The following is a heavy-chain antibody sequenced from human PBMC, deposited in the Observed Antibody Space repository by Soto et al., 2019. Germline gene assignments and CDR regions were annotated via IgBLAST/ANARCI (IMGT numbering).Heavy chain of an antibody. CDR1: GFSLTTTPMG. Sequence: QITLKESGPALVKPTQTLTLTCTFSGFSLTTTPMGVGWIRQPPGKALEWLVVIYWDDDKRYSPSLKRRLTITKDTSQNEVVLTMTNMDTVDTSTYYCAHRLAGFNWDGGYFDYWGQGALVTVSS. CDR3: AHRLAGFNWDGGYFDY. CDR2: IYWDDDK. D-gene: IGHD1-1*01. V-gene: IGHV2-5*02. J-gene: IGHJ4*02.